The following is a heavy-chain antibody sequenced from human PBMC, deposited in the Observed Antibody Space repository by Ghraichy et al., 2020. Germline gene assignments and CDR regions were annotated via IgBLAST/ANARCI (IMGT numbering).Heavy chain of an antibody. Sequence: VSSISGGGEDTYYADYVRGRFTISRDNSKKTVYLQMNSLSAADTAIYYCAKDPAYNFWSGYYDRFDNWSQGTRVTVSS. V-gene: IGHV3-23*01. CDR2: ISGGGEDT. J-gene: IGHJ4*02. CDR3: AKDPAYNFWSGYYDRFDN. D-gene: IGHD3-3*01.